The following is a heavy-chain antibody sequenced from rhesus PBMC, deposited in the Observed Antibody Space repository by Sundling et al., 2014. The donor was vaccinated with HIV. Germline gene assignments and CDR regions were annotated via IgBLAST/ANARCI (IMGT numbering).Heavy chain of an antibody. Sequence: QVTLKESGPALVKPTQTLTLTCTFSGFSLSTSGVGVGWIRQPPRKTLEWLAHIYWDDDKRYRTSLKSRLTISKDTSKNQVVLTMTNMDPMDTATYYCARSVAAVGTTDYWGQGVLVTVSS. CDR1: GFSLSTSGVG. V-gene: IGHV2-174*02. D-gene: IGHD6-25*01. J-gene: IGHJ4*01. CDR2: IYWDDDK. CDR3: ARSVAAVGTTDY.